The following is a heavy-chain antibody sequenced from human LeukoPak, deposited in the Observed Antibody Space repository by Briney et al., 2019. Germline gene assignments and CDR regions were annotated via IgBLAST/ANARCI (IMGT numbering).Heavy chain of an antibody. CDR3: ARDPSGSYHYYFDY. J-gene: IGHJ4*02. CDR2: IKQDGSEE. CDR1: GFTFSSYW. V-gene: IGHV3-7*01. Sequence: GGSLRLSCAASGFTFSSYWMSWVRQAPGKGLEWVANIKQDGSEEYYVDSVKGRFTISRDNAKNSLYLQMNSLRAEDTAVYYCARDPSGSYHYYFDYWGQGTLVTVSS. D-gene: IGHD1-26*01.